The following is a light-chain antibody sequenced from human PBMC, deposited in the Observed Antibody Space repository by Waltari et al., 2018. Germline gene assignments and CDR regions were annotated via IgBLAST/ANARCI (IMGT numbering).Light chain of an antibody. J-gene: IGKJ4*01. V-gene: IGKV3-15*01. Sequence: PPPGRASQSVSSKVAWYQQGPGQAPRLLIFGASTRATGIPARFSGSESGTEFTLTISSLQSEDSGVYFCQQYTTRPLTFGGGTKVEI. CDR1: QSVSSK. CDR3: QQYTTRPLT. CDR2: GAS.